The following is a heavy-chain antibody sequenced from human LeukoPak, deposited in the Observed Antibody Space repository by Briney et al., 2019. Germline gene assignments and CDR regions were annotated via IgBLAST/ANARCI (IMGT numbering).Heavy chain of an antibody. Sequence: SETLSLTCAVSGGSIISDGYSWNGIRQPPGKGLEWIGYIYHSGSTYYNPSLKSRVTISVDRSKNQFSLNLSSVTAADTAVYYCARACGGNCYFDYWGQGTLITVSS. V-gene: IGHV4-30-2*01. J-gene: IGHJ4*02. D-gene: IGHD2-21*01. CDR1: GGSIISDGYS. CDR3: ARACGGNCYFDY. CDR2: IYHSGST.